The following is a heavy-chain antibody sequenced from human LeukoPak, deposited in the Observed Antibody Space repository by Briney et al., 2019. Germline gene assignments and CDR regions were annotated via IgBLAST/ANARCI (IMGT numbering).Heavy chain of an antibody. CDR3: ARDATLDFWSTYYHYYFDY. V-gene: IGHV1-18*01. Sequence: ASVKVSCKASGYTFTNFGISWVRQAPGQGLEWMGWISTQDGNTKYTQKFQGRVTMTTDTSTRTAYMELRSLRSDDTAVYYCARDATLDFWSTYYHYYFDYWGQGTLVTVSS. J-gene: IGHJ4*02. CDR1: GYTFTNFG. D-gene: IGHD3-3*01. CDR2: ISTQDGNT.